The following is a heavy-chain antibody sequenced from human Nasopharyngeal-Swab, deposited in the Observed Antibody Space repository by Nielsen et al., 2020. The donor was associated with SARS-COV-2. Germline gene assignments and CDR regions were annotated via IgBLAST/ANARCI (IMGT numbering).Heavy chain of an antibody. CDR2: INTNTGNP. CDR3: ARSGSGSNYYYYYYYMDV. D-gene: IGHD3-10*01. Sequence: ASVKVSCKASGYTFTNYAMNWVRQAPGQGLEWMAWINTNTGNPTYAQGFTGRFVFSLDTSVSTAYLQISNLKAEDTAVYYCARSGSGSNYYYYYYYMDVWGKGTTVTVSS. V-gene: IGHV7-4-1*02. J-gene: IGHJ6*03. CDR1: GYTFTNYA.